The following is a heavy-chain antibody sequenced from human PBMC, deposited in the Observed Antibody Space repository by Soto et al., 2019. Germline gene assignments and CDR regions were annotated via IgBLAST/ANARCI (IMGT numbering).Heavy chain of an antibody. CDR3: ARDSHGDYSYYYYYGMDV. Sequence: SETLSLTCIVSGGSISSYYWSWIRQPPGKGLEWIGYIYYSGSTNYNPSLKSRVTISVDTSKNQFSLKLSSVTAADTAVYYCARDSHGDYSYYYYYGMDVWGQGTTVTVSS. D-gene: IGHD4-17*01. CDR1: GGSISSYY. J-gene: IGHJ6*02. CDR2: IYYSGST. V-gene: IGHV4-59*01.